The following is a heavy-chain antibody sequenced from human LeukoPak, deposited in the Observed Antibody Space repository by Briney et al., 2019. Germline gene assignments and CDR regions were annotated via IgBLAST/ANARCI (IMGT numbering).Heavy chain of an antibody. D-gene: IGHD3-22*01. CDR1: GFTFSSYS. CDR2: ISSSSSYI. Sequence: GGSLRLSCAASGFTFSSYSMNWVRQAPGKGLEWVSSISSSSSYIYYADSVKGRLTISRDNAKNSLYLQMNSLRAEDTAVYYCARGAYYYDSSGYYEGYWGQGTLVTVSS. J-gene: IGHJ4*02. CDR3: ARGAYYYDSSGYYEGY. V-gene: IGHV3-21*01.